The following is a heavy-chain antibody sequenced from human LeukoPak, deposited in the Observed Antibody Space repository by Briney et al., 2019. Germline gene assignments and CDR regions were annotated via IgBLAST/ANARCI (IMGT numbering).Heavy chain of an antibody. J-gene: IGHJ1*01. CDR2: IYYSGST. CDR3: ARGVSYYDSSGYYNEYFQH. D-gene: IGHD3-22*01. CDR1: GGSISSSGYY. V-gene: IGHV4-61*05. Sequence: SETLSLTCTVSGGSISSSGYYWGWIRQPPGKGLEWIGYIYYSGSTNYNPSLKSRVTISVDTSKNQFSLKLSSVTAADTAVYYCARGVSYYDSSGYYNEYFQHWGQGTLVTVSS.